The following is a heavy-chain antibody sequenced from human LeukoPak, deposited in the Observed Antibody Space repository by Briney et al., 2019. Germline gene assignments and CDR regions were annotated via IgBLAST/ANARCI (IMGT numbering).Heavy chain of an antibody. V-gene: IGHV4-39*07. CDR1: GGSISSSSYY. CDR3: ARGGGDSSGFYVGDALDI. J-gene: IGHJ3*02. Sequence: SETLSLTCTVSGGSISSSSYYWGWIRQPPGKGLEWIGSIYYSGSTYYNPSLKSRLTISVDTSKNQFSLKLSSVTAADTAMYYCARGGGDSSGFYVGDALDIWGQGTMVTVSS. D-gene: IGHD3-22*01. CDR2: IYYSGST.